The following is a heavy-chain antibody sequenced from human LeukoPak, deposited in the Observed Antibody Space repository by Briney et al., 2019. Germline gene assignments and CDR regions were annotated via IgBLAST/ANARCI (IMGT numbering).Heavy chain of an antibody. J-gene: IGHJ4*02. CDR1: GFTFSSYA. D-gene: IGHD3-16*02. CDR2: ISGSGGST. CDR3: AKVDDYVWGSYRFDY. V-gene: IGHV3-23*01. Sequence: GGFLRLSCAASGFTFSSYAMSWVRQAPGKGLEWVSAISGSGGSTYYADSVKGRFTISRDNSKNTLYLQMNSLRAEDTAVYYCAKVDDYVWGSYRFDYWGQGTLVTVSS.